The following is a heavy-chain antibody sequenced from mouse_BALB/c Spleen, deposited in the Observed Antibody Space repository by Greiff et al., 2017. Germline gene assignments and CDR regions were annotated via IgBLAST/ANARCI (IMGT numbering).Heavy chain of an antibody. CDR1: GFTFSDFY. D-gene: IGHD1-2*01. J-gene: IGHJ1*01. V-gene: IGHV7-1*02. CDR2: SRNKANDYTT. Sequence: EVMLVESGGGLVQPGGSLRLSCATSGFTFSDFYMEWVRQPPGKRLEWIAASRNKANDYTTEYSASVKGRFIVSRDTSQSILYLQMNALRAEDTAIYYCARVTTAYWYFDVWGAGTTVTVSS. CDR3: ARVTTAYWYFDV.